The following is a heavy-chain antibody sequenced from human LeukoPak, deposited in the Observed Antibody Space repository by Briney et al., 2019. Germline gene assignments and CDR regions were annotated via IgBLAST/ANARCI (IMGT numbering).Heavy chain of an antibody. D-gene: IGHD3-16*02. V-gene: IGHV4-39*07. CDR2: IYYSGST. Sequence: SETLSLTCTVSGGSISSSSYYWGWIRQPPGKGLEWIGSIYYSGSTYYNPSLKSRVTISVDTSKNQFSLKLSSVTAADTAVYYCARGRGWNDYVWGSYRHGYYYMDVWGKGTTVTVSS. J-gene: IGHJ6*03. CDR3: ARGRGWNDYVWGSYRHGYYYMDV. CDR1: GGSISSSSYY.